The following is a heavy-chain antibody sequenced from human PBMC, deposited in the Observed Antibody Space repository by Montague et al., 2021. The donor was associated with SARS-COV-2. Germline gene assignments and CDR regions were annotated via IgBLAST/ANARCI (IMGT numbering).Heavy chain of an antibody. CDR3: ARARSGRLFDY. CDR2: IYYSGST. Sequence: SETLSLTCTVSGGSISSYYWSWIRQPPGKGLEWIGYIYYSGSTNYNPSLKSRVTISVDTSKNQFSLKLSSVTAADTAVYHCARARSGRLFDYWGQGTLVTVSS. D-gene: IGHD3-10*01. J-gene: IGHJ4*02. CDR1: GGSISSYY. V-gene: IGHV4-59*01.